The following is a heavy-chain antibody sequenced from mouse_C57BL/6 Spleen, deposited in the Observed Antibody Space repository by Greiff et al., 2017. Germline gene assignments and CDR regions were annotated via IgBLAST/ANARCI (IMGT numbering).Heavy chain of an antibody. Sequence: QVQLQQPGAELVKPGASVKLSCKASGYTFTSYWMPWVKQRPGQGLEWIGEIDPSDSYTNYNQKFKGKATLTVDTSSRTAYLQLSSLTSEDSAVYYCARVVAIYYAMDYWGQGTSVTVSS. CDR2: IDPSDSYT. CDR1: GYTFTSYW. V-gene: IGHV1-50*01. D-gene: IGHD1-1*01. CDR3: ARVVAIYYAMDY. J-gene: IGHJ4*01.